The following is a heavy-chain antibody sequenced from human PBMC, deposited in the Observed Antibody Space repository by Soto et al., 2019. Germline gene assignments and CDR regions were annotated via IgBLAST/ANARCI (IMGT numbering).Heavy chain of an antibody. CDR1: GGSISSGGYY. CDR3: ARAQDEGYCSGGSCYRLDP. V-gene: IGHV4-31*02. D-gene: IGHD2-15*01. Sequence: PSETLSLTCTVSGGSISSGGYYWSWILQHPGKGLEWIGYIYYSGSTYYNPSLKSRVTISVDTSKNQFSLKLSSVTAADTAVYYCARAQDEGYCSGGSCYRLDPWGQGTLVTVSS. CDR2: IYYSGST. J-gene: IGHJ5*02.